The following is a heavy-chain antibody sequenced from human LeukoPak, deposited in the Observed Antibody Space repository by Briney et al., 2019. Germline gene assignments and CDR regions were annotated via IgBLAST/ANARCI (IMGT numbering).Heavy chain of an antibody. D-gene: IGHD6-19*01. J-gene: IGHJ4*02. V-gene: IGHV3-30*18. Sequence: GGSLRLSCAASGFTFSSYGMHWVRQAPGKGLEWVAVISYDGSNKYYADSVKGRFTISRDNSKNTLYLQMNSLRAEDTAVYYCAKDRSSSGCQDYWGQGTLVTVSS. CDR3: AKDRSSSGCQDY. CDR2: ISYDGSNK. CDR1: GFTFSSYG.